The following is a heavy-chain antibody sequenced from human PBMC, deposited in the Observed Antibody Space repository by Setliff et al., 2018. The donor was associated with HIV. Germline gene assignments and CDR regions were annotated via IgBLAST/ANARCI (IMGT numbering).Heavy chain of an antibody. D-gene: IGHD3-3*01. CDR3: AALTGVKSFDFLEYLLYDY. J-gene: IGHJ4*02. Sequence: ASVKVSCKASGYTFTDYYMHWVRQAPGQGLEWMGWINPKSGGTNSALKFQGRVTMTRDTSISTAYMELGRLRSDDTAVYYCAALTGVKSFDFLEYLLYDYWGQGTQVTVSS. V-gene: IGHV1-2*02. CDR2: INPKSGGT. CDR1: GYTFTDYY.